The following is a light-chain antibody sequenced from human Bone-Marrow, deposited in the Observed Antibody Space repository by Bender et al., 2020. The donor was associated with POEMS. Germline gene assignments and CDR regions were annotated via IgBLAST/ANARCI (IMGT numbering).Light chain of an antibody. J-gene: IGLJ1*01. CDR3: TSYTSSGTLYI. Sequence: QSALTQPASVSGSPGQSITISCTGSSTDVGSYNLVSWYQQHPDTAPKLLIYEVNKRPSGVPDRFSGSKSGNAASLTVSGLQADDEADYYCTSYTSSGTLYIFGTGTKVTVL. CDR1: STDVGSYNL. CDR2: EVN. V-gene: IGLV2-14*02.